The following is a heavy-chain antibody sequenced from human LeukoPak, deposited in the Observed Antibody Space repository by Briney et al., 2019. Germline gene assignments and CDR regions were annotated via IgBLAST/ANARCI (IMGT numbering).Heavy chain of an antibody. CDR2: ISGSGGST. D-gene: IGHD3-3*01. CDR3: AKTYYDFWSDYSIIPGPSDY. CDR1: ELTFNNYA. Sequence: PGGSLRLSCAVSELTFNNYAMSWVRQAPGKGLEWVSTISGSGGSTFYADSVKGRFTISRDNSKNTLYLRMNSLRAEDTAVYYCAKTYYDFWSDYSIIPGPSDYWGQGTLVTVSS. V-gene: IGHV3-23*01. J-gene: IGHJ4*02.